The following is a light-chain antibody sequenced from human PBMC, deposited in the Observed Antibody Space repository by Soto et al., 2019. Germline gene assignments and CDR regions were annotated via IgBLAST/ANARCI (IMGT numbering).Light chain of an antibody. CDR3: CSNAGSYSWV. CDR1: SSDIGRYNY. V-gene: IGLV2-14*01. J-gene: IGLJ3*02. CDR2: EVN. Sequence: QSVLTQPASVSGSPGQSITISCTGTSSDIGRYNYVSWFQQHPGKVPKLVIFEVNYRPSGVSDRFSGSKSGNTASLTITGLQAEDEADYYCCSNAGSYSWVFGGGTKLTVL.